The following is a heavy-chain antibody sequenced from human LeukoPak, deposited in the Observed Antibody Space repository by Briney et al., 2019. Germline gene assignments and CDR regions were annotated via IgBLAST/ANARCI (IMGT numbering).Heavy chain of an antibody. J-gene: IGHJ4*02. Sequence: SETLSLTCTVSGASFISVSPDDYYRRWVRRSPGWGLKWIGSIFQSGATYCTPSLKTPVTISADTSKSQFSLKRPSATAADTAVYYCARRAYSGFDWWGQGTLVTVAS. CDR2: IFQSGAT. D-gene: IGHD1-26*01. CDR3: ARRAYSGFDW. CDR1: GASFISVSPDDYY. V-gene: IGHV4-39*01.